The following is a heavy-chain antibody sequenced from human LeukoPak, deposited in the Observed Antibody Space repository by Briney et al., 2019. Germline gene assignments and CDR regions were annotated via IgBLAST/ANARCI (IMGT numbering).Heavy chain of an antibody. J-gene: IGHJ6*02. CDR3: ARETGAHCSGGSCYYHGMDV. Sequence: GGSLRLSCAASGFTFNGYWMSWVRQAPGRWLEWVANIRPDGSEQFYVDSVKGRFTISRDNAKNSLYLQMSSLRSEDTAVYYCARETGAHCSGGSCYYHGMDVWGQGTTVTVSS. CDR2: IRPDGSEQ. CDR1: GFTFNGYW. D-gene: IGHD2-15*01. V-gene: IGHV3-7*03.